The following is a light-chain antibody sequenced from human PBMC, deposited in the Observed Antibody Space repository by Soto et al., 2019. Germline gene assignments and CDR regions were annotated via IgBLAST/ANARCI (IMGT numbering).Light chain of an antibody. CDR2: HTS. Sequence: DTQMTQSPSSLSASLGDKVTLTCRASEDIAHYLAWYQQKPGKAPRVLLHHTSILQSGVPSRFSGSGNGTDFNVTITSLQPEYVATYFYQKYDRAPLTFGEGTKVEI. J-gene: IGKJ4*01. CDR1: EDIAHY. V-gene: IGKV1-27*01. CDR3: QKYDRAPLT.